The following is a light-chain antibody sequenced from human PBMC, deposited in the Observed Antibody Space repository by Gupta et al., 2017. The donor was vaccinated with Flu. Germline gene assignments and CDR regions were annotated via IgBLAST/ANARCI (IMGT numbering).Light chain of an antibody. J-gene: IGLJ3*02. V-gene: IGLV1-47*01. CDR3: AAWDDSLSGVA. Sequence: QSVPTPPPSASGTARQRVTLSCSGSSSNIGSNYVYWYQQHPGTAPKLLIYENNQRPSRVPDRFSGSKSGTSASLTISGLRSEDEADYFCAAWDDSLSGVAFGGGTKVTVL. CDR2: ENN. CDR1: SSNIGSNY.